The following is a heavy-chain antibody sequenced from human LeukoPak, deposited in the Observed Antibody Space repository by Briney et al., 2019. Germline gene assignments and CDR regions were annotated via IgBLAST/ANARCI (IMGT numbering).Heavy chain of an antibody. J-gene: IGHJ4*02. CDR3: AKWPLDIVVVPAAMPFDY. V-gene: IGHV3-23*01. CDR2: ISGSGGST. D-gene: IGHD2-2*03. Sequence: GGSLRLSCAASGFTFSSYAMSWVRQAPGKGLEWVSAISGSGGSTYYADSVKGRFTISRDNSKNTLYLQMNSLRAEDTAVYDCAKWPLDIVVVPAAMPFDYWGQGTLSPSPQ. CDR1: GFTFSSYA.